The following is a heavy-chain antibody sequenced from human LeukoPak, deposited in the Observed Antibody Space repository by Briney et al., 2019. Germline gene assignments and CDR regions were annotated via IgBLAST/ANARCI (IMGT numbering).Heavy chain of an antibody. V-gene: IGHV1-18*01. CDR2: ISAYNGNT. CDR1: GYTFTSYG. Sequence: ASVKVSCKASGYTFTSYGISWVRQAPGQGREWMGLISAYNGNTNYAQKLQGRVTMTTDTSTSTAYMELRSLRSDDTAVYYCARDGEMWIQLWLPMDVWGKGTTVTVSS. D-gene: IGHD5-18*01. CDR3: ARDGEMWIQLWLPMDV. J-gene: IGHJ6*03.